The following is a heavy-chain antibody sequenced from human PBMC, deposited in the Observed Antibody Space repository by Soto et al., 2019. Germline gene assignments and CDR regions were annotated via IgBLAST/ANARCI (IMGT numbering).Heavy chain of an antibody. CDR2: ITDSGGDA. V-gene: IGHV3-23*01. J-gene: IGHJ4*02. CDR3: AKEQRVAARTNFDY. Sequence: GGSLRLSCVASGVTFGRRAMSWVRQAPGEGLEWVSTITDSGGDAKYADSVRGRFTISRDNSKNTLYLQMNSLRAEDTAVYYCAKEQRVAARTNFDYWGQGTLVTVSS. CDR1: GVTFGRRA. D-gene: IGHD6-6*01.